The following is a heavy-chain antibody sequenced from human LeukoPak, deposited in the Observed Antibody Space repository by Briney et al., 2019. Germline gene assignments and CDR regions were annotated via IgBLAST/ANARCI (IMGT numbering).Heavy chain of an antibody. CDR2: ISSSSSTI. V-gene: IGHV3-48*01. D-gene: IGHD5-12*01. CDR3: ARVNSGDDRRMNWFDH. Sequence: AGGSLRLSCAASGFTFSSYSMNWVRQAPGKGLEWVSYISSSSSTIYYADSVKGRFTISRDNAKNSLYMQMNSLTAEDTAVYYCARVNSGDDRRMNWFDHWGQGTLVTVST. J-gene: IGHJ5*02. CDR1: GFTFSSYS.